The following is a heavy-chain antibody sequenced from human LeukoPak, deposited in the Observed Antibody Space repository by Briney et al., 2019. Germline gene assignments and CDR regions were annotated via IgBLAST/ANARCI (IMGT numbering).Heavy chain of an antibody. V-gene: IGHV4-30-4*01. CDR1: GDSISIGDYR. D-gene: IGHD3-16*01. J-gene: IGHJ6*03. CDR2: IYYIGTA. Sequence: PSETLSLTCSVSGDSISIGDYRWSWIRQSPGKGLEWIGYIYYIGTAYYNPSLRSRVALSADTSKNQFSLKLNSVTVADWAVYFCARARGDSPRIYYYMDVWGKGTTVTVSS. CDR3: ARARGDSPRIYYYMDV.